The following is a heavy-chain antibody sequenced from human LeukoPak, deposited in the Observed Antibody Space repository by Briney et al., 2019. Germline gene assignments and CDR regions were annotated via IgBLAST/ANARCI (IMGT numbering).Heavy chain of an antibody. V-gene: IGHV3-66*01. CDR3: ARGYYYDSSYFDY. J-gene: IGHJ4*02. CDR2: IYSGGST. D-gene: IGHD3-22*01. Sequence: GGSLRLSCAASGFTVSSNYMSWVRQAPGKGLEWVSVIYSGGSTYYADSVKGRFTISRDNSKNTLYLQMNSLRAEDTAVYYCARGYYYDSSYFDYWGQGTLVTVSS. CDR1: GFTVSSNY.